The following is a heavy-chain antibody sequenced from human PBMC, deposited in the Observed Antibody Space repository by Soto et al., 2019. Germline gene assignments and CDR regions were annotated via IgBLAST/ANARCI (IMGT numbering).Heavy chain of an antibody. V-gene: IGHV4-30-4*01. Sequence: QVQLQESGPGLVKPSQTLSLTCTVSGGSISSGDYYWSWIRQPPGKGLEWIGYIYYRGSTYYNPSPQSRVTISVDTSKNPFPLKLSSVTAADTAVYYCARDQYYDSSGYLDYWGQGTLVTVSS. D-gene: IGHD3-22*01. CDR1: GGSISSGDYY. J-gene: IGHJ4*02. CDR3: ARDQYYDSSGYLDY. CDR2: IYYRGST.